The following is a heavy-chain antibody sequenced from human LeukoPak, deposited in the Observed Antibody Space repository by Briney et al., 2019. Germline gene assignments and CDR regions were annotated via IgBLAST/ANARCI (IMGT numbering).Heavy chain of an antibody. D-gene: IGHD6-6*01. CDR3: ARESWDSSSYGSYFFDY. J-gene: IGHJ4*02. CDR1: GFTFSSYS. V-gene: IGHV3-21*01. Sequence: PGGSLRLSCAASGFTFSSYSMNWVRQAPGKGLEWVSSISSSSSYIYYADSVKGRFTISRDNAKNSLYLQMNSLRAEDTAVYYCARESWDSSSYGSYFFDYWGQGTLVTVSS. CDR2: ISSSSSYI.